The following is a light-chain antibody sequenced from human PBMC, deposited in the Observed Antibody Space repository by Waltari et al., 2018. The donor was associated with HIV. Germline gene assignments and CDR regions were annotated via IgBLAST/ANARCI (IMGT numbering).Light chain of an antibody. CDR2: DAS. V-gene: IGKV3-11*01. Sequence: VLTQSPATLSLSPGARATLSCRASQTVGSFLAWYQQRPGQAPRLFIYDASNRATDIPGRFSGSGSGTDFTLTISSLEPEDFAVYYCQQRTNWLWTFGQGTMVEIK. CDR3: QQRTNWLWT. CDR1: QTVGSF. J-gene: IGKJ1*01.